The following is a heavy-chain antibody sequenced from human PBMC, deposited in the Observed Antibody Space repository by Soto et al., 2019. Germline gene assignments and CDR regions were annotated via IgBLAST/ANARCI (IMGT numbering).Heavy chain of an antibody. CDR3: ARDELRLGELSFYGMDV. CDR1: GGTVSSSA. D-gene: IGHD3-16*01. J-gene: IGHJ6*02. V-gene: IGHV1-69*01. Sequence: QVQLVQSGAEVKKPVSSVKVSCKASGGTVSSSAISWVRQAPGQGLEWMGGLTPIFGTANYAQKFQGRVTITADESTSSAYMELSSLRSEDTAVYYCARDELRLGELSFYGMDVWGQGTTVTVSS. CDR2: LTPIFGTA.